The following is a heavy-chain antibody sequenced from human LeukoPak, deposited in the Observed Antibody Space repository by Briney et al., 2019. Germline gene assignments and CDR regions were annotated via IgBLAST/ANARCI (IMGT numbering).Heavy chain of an antibody. CDR3: ARDYEGATYDY. J-gene: IGHJ4*02. D-gene: IGHD1-26*01. Sequence: SETLSLTCTVSGGSISSYYWSWIRQPPGKGLEWIGYIYYSGSTNYNPSLKSRVTISVDTSKNQFSLKLSSVTAADTAVYYCARDYEGATYDYWGQGTLVTVSS. CDR1: GGSISSYY. V-gene: IGHV4-59*01. CDR2: IYYSGST.